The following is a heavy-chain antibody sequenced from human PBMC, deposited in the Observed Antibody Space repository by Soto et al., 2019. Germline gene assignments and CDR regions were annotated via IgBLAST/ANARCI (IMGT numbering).Heavy chain of an antibody. CDR1: GFTFSSYA. D-gene: IGHD3-22*01. Sequence: EVQLLESGGGLVQPGGSLRLSCAASGFTFSSYAMSWVRQAPGKGLEWVSAISGSGGSTYYADSVKGRFTISRDNSKNTXYXQMNSLRAEDTAVYYCAKYMAVSTMIVVVRYYGMDVWGQGTTVTVSS. V-gene: IGHV3-23*01. CDR3: AKYMAVSTMIVVVRYYGMDV. CDR2: ISGSGGST. J-gene: IGHJ6*02.